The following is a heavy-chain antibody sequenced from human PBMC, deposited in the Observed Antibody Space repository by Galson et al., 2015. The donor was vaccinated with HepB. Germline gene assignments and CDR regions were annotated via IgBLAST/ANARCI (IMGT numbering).Heavy chain of an antibody. CDR3: VSLRGNDLKPLDY. D-gene: IGHD4-23*01. CDR2: ISSSSTAI. J-gene: IGHJ4*02. Sequence: SLRLSCAASTFIFSTYSMNWVRQAPGRGLEWVSYISSSSTAIYYADSVKGRFTISRDNAKNSLYLQMNSLRAEDTALYYCVSLRGNDLKPLDYWCQGTLVTVSS. CDR1: TFIFSTYS. V-gene: IGHV3-48*04.